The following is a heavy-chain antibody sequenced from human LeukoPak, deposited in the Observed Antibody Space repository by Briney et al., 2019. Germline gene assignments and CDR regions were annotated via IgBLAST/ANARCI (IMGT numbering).Heavy chain of an antibody. J-gene: IGHJ4*02. D-gene: IGHD3-9*01. CDR3: ARGVVRYFDY. CDR1: GFTFSGYS. V-gene: IGHV3-21*01. CDR2: ISSSSYI. Sequence: GGSLRLSCAASGFTFSGYSMNWVRQAPGKGLEWVSSISSSSYIYYADSVKGRFTISRDNAKNSLYLQMNSLRAEDTAVYYCARGVVRYFDYWGQGALVTVSS.